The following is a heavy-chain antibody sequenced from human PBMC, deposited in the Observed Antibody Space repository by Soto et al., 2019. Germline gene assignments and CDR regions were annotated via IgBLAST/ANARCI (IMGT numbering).Heavy chain of an antibody. J-gene: IGHJ4*02. CDR2: INYNSGSV. Sequence: EVQLVESGGGWVQPGRSLRLSCAASGFTFDVYAMHWVRQAPGKGLECVSGINYNSGSVGYADSVKGRFTISRDNAKNSLHLQMNSLRAEDTAVYYCAKDISLRGWVYLVVEYWGQGTLVTVSP. CDR1: GFTFDVYA. V-gene: IGHV3-9*01. CDR3: AKDISLRGWVYLVVEY. D-gene: IGHD6-13*01.